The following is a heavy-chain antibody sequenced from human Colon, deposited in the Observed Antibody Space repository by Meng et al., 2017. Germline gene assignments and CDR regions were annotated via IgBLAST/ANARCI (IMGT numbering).Heavy chain of an antibody. CDR1: GYTFNNYD. J-gene: IGHJ4*02. D-gene: IGHD6-19*01. CDR3: ARGSGSSSRGYDY. V-gene: IGHV1-18*01. CDR2: ISGYTGNT. Sequence: ASVKVSCKASGYTFNNYDISWVRQAPGQGLEWVGWISGYTGNTNYAHDLRGRVTLTRDTSTSTAYMELGSLRSDDTAVYYCARGSGSSSRGYDYWGRGTLVADSS.